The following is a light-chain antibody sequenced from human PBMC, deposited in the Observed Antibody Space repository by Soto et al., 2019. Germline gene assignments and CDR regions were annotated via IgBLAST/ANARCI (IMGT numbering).Light chain of an antibody. Sequence: QSVLAQPASVSGSPGQSITISCTGTSNDIGLYNYVAWYQQQPGKAPKLIIYVVSSRPPGISNRFSASKSGNTASLTISGLQAEDEADYYCSSYARGSTLVVFGGGTKLTV. V-gene: IGLV2-14*01. J-gene: IGLJ2*01. CDR1: SNDIGLYNY. CDR3: SSYARGSTLVV. CDR2: VVS.